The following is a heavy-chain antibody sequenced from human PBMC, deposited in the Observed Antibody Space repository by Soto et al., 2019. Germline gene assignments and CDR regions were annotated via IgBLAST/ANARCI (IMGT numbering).Heavy chain of an antibody. Sequence: GASVKVSCKVSGYTLTELSMHWVRQAPGKGLEWMGGFDPEDGETIYAQKFQGRVTMTEDTSTDTAYMELSSLRSEDTAVCYCATPPRDYGDYHVHFDYWGQGTLVTVSS. CDR2: FDPEDGET. D-gene: IGHD4-17*01. V-gene: IGHV1-24*01. CDR1: GYTLTELS. CDR3: ATPPRDYGDYHVHFDY. J-gene: IGHJ4*02.